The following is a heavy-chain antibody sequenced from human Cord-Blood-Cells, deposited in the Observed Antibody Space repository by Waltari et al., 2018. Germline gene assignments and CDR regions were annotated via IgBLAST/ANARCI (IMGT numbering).Heavy chain of an antibody. CDR3: ARASSSWYENYYYYYYMDV. Sequence: QVQLVQSGAEVKKPGSSVKVSCKASGGTFSSYAISWVRQAPGQGLEWMGGIIPIFGTANYTQKFQGRVTITADESTSTAYMELSSLRSEDTAVYYCARASSSWYENYYYYYYMDVWGKGTTVTVSS. J-gene: IGHJ6*03. CDR1: GGTFSSYA. V-gene: IGHV1-69*01. D-gene: IGHD6-13*01. CDR2: IIPIFGTA.